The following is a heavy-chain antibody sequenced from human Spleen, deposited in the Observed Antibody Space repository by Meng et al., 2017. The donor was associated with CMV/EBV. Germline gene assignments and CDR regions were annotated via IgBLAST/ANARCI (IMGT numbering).Heavy chain of an antibody. CDR2: INHSGST. CDR3: AERSGRLVPIDY. D-gene: IGHD6-19*01. Sequence: LKQGGAGMVKPSETLSLTCAVYGGSFRGYYWSWIRQPPGKGLEWIGEINHSGSTNYNPSLKSRVTISVDTSKNQFSLKLSSVTAADTAVYYCAERSGRLVPIDYWGQGTLVTVSS. J-gene: IGHJ4*02. CDR1: GGSFRGYY. V-gene: IGHV4-34*01.